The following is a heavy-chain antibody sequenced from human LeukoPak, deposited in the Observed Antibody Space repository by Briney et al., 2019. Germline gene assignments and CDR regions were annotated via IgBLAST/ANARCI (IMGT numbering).Heavy chain of an antibody. CDR1: GGTFSSYA. V-gene: IGHV1-69*01. J-gene: IGHJ6*02. CDR2: IIPIFGTA. D-gene: IGHD2-2*01. Sequence: GSSAKVSCKASGGTFSSYAISWVRQAPGQGLEWMGGIIPIFGTANYAQKFQGRVTITADESTSTAYMELSSLRSEDTAVYYCASCLLVPAAIRGDYYYGMDVWGQGTTVTVSS. CDR3: ASCLLVPAAIRGDYYYGMDV.